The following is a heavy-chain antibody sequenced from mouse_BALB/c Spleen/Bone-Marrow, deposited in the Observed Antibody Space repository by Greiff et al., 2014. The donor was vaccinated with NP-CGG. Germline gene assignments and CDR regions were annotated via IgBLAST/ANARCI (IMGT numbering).Heavy chain of an antibody. J-gene: IGHJ4*01. CDR2: IRGDGRT. CDR3: ARDGGTGAMDY. V-gene: IGHV2-6-7*01. CDR1: GFSLTGYG. D-gene: IGHD1-1*02. Sequence: VMLVESGPGLVAPSQSLSITCTVSGFSLTGYGVNWFRQPPGKGLEWLGMIRGDGRTDYNSALKSRLSISKDNSKSQVFLKMNSLQTDDTARYYCARDGGTGAMDYWGQGTSVTVSS.